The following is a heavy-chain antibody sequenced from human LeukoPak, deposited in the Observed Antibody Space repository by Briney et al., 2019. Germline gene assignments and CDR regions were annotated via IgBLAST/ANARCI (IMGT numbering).Heavy chain of an antibody. CDR3: AKSRPPPDV. Sequence: PGGSLRLSCAASGFTFSSYGMHWVRQAPGKGLEWVAVIWYDGSNKYYADSVKGRFTISRDNSKNTLYLQMNSLRAEDTAVYYCAKSRPPPDVWGQGTTVTVSS. CDR1: GFTFSSYG. CDR2: IWYDGSNK. V-gene: IGHV3-33*06. J-gene: IGHJ6*02.